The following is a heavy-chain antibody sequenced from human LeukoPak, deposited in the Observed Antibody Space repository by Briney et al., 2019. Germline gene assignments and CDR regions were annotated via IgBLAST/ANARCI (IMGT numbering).Heavy chain of an antibody. CDR1: GYTFTSYY. J-gene: IGHJ4*02. D-gene: IGHD1-26*01. CDR2: INPSGGST. CDR3: ACGATPAAVGY. V-gene: IGHV1-46*01. Sequence: GASVKVSCKASGYTFTSYYIHWVRQAPGQGLEWMGLINPSGGSTNYAQKFQGRVTMTRDMSTSTVCMELSSLRSEDTAVYYCACGATPAAVGYWGQGTLVTVSS.